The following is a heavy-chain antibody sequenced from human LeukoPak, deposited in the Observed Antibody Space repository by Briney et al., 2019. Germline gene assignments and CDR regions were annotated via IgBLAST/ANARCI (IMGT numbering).Heavy chain of an antibody. CDR3: ARADTAMVTVDY. J-gene: IGHJ4*02. V-gene: IGHV4-39*07. CDR2: IYYSGST. CDR1: GGSISSSSYY. Sequence: SETLSLTCTVSGGSISSSSYYWGWIRQPPGKGLEWIGSIYYSGSTYYNPSLKSRVTISVDTSKNQFSLKLSSVTAADTAVYYCARADTAMVTVDYWGQGTLVTVSS. D-gene: IGHD5-18*01.